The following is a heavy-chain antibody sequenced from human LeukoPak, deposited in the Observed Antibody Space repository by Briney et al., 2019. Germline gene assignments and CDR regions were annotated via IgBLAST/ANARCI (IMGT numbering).Heavy chain of an antibody. CDR3: ARDFGGCSSTSCRSVGWFDP. J-gene: IGHJ5*02. Sequence: ASVKVSCKASGYTFTGYYMHWVRQAPGQGLEWMGWINPNSGGTNYAQKFQGRVTMTRDTSISTAYMEPSRLRSDDTAVYYCARDFGGCSSTSCRSVGWFDPWGQGTLVTVSS. CDR2: INPNSGGT. D-gene: IGHD2-2*01. V-gene: IGHV1-2*02. CDR1: GYTFTGYY.